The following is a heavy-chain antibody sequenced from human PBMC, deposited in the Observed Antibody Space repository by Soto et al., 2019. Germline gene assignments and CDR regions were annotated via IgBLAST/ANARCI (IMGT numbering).Heavy chain of an antibody. CDR1: GFTFSSYG. CDR3: ARARNSLISIFSGMDV. D-gene: IGHD2-15*01. V-gene: IGHV3-33*01. Sequence: QVQLVESGGGVVQPGRSLRLSCAASGFTFSSYGMRWVRQAPGKGLEWVAVIWYDGSNKYYADSVKGRFTISRDNSKNTLYLQMTSLRAEDTAVYYCARARNSLISIFSGMDVWGQGTTVTVSS. CDR2: IWYDGSNK. J-gene: IGHJ6*02.